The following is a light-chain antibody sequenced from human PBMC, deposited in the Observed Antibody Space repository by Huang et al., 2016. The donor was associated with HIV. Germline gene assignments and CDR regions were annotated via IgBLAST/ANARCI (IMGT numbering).Light chain of an antibody. V-gene: IGKV1-39*01. CDR2: SAS. CDR1: QNINTY. CDR3: QQGYSALIT. Sequence: DILLTQSPSSLSVSVGDRVTITCRASQNINTYLNWYQQKPGKAPNLLIHSASTLQTGVPSRFSGSGSGTDFTLTVNSLQPEDSATYYCQQGYSALITFGQGTRL. J-gene: IGKJ5*01.